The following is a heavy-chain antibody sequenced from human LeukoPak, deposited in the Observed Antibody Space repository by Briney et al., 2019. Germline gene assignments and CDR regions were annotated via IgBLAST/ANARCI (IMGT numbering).Heavy chain of an antibody. Sequence: RGSLRLSCAASGFTFDDYTMHWVRQAPGKGLEWVSLISWDGGSTYYADSVKGRFTISRDNSKNSLYLQMNSLRTEDTALYYCAKDLLGYFDYWGQGTLVTVSS. J-gene: IGHJ4*02. V-gene: IGHV3-43*01. CDR1: GFTFDDYT. D-gene: IGHD7-27*01. CDR3: AKDLLGYFDY. CDR2: ISWDGGST.